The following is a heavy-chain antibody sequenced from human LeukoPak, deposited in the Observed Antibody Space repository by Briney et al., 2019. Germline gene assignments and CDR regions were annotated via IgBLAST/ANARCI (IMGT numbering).Heavy chain of an antibody. CDR1: AFTFGDYT. Sequence: GGSLRLSCTASAFTFGDYTMSWVRQAPGKGLEWVSSISSSGDTIDYADSVKGRFTISRDNSKNTLYLQMNSLRAEDTAVYYCARLERYGYWGQGTLVTVSS. CDR3: ARLERYGY. J-gene: IGHJ4*02. D-gene: IGHD5-24*01. V-gene: IGHV3-23*01. CDR2: ISSSGDTI.